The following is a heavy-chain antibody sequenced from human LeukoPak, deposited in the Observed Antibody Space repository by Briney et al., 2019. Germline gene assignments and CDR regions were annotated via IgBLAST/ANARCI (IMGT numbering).Heavy chain of an antibody. D-gene: IGHD3-22*01. Sequence: SETLSLTCAVYGGSFSGYYWSWIRQPPGKGLEWIGEINHSGSTNYNPSLKSRVTISVDTSKNQFSLKLSSVTAADTAVYYCARRGGRVRSKSSSGYLDYWGQGTLVTVSS. V-gene: IGHV4-34*01. CDR3: ARRGGRVRSKSSSGYLDY. J-gene: IGHJ4*02. CDR2: INHSGST. CDR1: GGSFSGYY.